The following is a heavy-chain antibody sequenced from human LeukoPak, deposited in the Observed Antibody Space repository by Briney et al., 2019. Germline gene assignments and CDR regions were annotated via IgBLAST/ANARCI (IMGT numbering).Heavy chain of an antibody. CDR3: AGTIAAAGTGYYYYMDV. V-gene: IGHV1-46*01. CDR1: GYTFTSYY. J-gene: IGHJ6*03. CDR2: INPSGGGT. D-gene: IGHD6-13*01. Sequence: ASVKVSCKASGYTFTSYYMHWVRQAPGQGPEWMGIINPSGGGTSYAQKFQGRVTMTRDMSTSTVYMELSSLRSEDTAVYYCAGTIAAAGTGYYYYMDVWGKGTTVTVSS.